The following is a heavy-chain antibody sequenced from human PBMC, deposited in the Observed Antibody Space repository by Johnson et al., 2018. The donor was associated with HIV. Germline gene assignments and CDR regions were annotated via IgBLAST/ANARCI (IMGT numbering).Heavy chain of an antibody. CDR1: GFIFSNYG. V-gene: IGHV3-30*02. J-gene: IGHJ3*02. CDR3: ARRKRAAAGRDAFDI. D-gene: IGHD6-13*01. Sequence: QVQLVESGGGVVQPGGSLRLSCAASGFIFSNYGMHWVRQAPGKGLEWVAFIRFDGSNKYYADSVKGRFNISRDNSKNTLYLQMNSLRAEDTAVYYCARRKRAAAGRDAFDIWGQGTIVTVSS. CDR2: IRFDGSNK.